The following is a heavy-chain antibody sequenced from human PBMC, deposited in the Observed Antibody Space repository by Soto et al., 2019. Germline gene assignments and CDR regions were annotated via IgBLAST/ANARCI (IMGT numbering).Heavy chain of an antibody. V-gene: IGHV1-2*04. CDR3: ARDLGYCSGGSCYSNAFDI. Sequence: ASVKVSCKASGYTFTGYYMHWVRQAPGQGLEWMGWINPNSGGTNYAQKFQGWVTMTRDTSISTAYMELSRLRFDDTAVYYCARDLGYCSGGSCYSNAFDIWGQGTMVTV. D-gene: IGHD2-15*01. CDR1: GYTFTGYY. CDR2: INPNSGGT. J-gene: IGHJ3*02.